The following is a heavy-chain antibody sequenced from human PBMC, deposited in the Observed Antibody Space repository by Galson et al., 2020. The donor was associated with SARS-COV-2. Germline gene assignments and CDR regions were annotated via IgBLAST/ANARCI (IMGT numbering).Heavy chain of an antibody. Sequence: QLGESLKISCAASGFTFNTSGMHWVRQAPGKGLEWVALISYDSTNKNYADSVKGRFTISRDNSKNTLYLQMNSLRAEDTAMYYCAKWDIGVLGYFDWLLDAFNLWGQGTMVTVSS. J-gene: IGHJ3*01. D-gene: IGHD3-9*01. V-gene: IGHV3-30*18. CDR1: GFTFNTSG. CDR2: ISYDSTNK. CDR3: AKWDIGVLGYFDWLLDAFNL.